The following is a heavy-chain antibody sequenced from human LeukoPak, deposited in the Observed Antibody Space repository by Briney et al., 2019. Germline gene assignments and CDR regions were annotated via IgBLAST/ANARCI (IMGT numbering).Heavy chain of an antibody. CDR2: IYPGDSDT. J-gene: IGHJ4*02. V-gene: IGHV5-51*01. Sequence: GESQKISCKGSGYSFTSYWIGWVRQMPGKGLEWMGIIYPGDSDTRYSPFFQGQVTISADKSISTAYLQWSSLKASDTAMYYCARNLKNVDIVATIPPHFDYWGQGTLVTVSS. CDR3: ARNLKNVDIVATIPPHFDY. CDR1: GYSFTSYW. D-gene: IGHD5-12*01.